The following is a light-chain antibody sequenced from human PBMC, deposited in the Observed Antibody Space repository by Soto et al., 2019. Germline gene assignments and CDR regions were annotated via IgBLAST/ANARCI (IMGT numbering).Light chain of an antibody. CDR1: QSVGSN. J-gene: IGKJ5*01. V-gene: IGKV3-11*01. CDR3: QQRSNWPLIT. Sequence: EIILTQSPATLSLSPGERATLSCRASQSVGSNLAWYQQRPGQAPRLLIYGASNRATGIPARFSGSGSGTDFTLTISSLEPEDFAVYYCQQRSNWPLITFGQATRLE. CDR2: GAS.